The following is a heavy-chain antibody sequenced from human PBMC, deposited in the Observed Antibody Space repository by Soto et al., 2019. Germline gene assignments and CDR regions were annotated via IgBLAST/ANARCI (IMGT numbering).Heavy chain of an antibody. CDR2: IYDSVNT. V-gene: IGHV4-31*03. Sequence: TLSLTCTVSGDSLSSGGHYWSWIRQHPGKGLEWIGHIYDSVNTYYSPSLRSRVTISADMSKNQFSLNLRSVTAADTAVYYCARVDHRGYFAILTDYWGQGTLVTVSS. J-gene: IGHJ4*02. CDR3: ARVDHRGYFAILTDY. D-gene: IGHD3-9*01. CDR1: GDSLSSGGHY.